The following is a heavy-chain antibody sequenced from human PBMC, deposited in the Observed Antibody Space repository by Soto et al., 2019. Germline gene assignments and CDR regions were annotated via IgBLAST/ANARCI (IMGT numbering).Heavy chain of an antibody. D-gene: IGHD4-4*01. CDR1: GGTFSTYG. V-gene: IGHV1-69*18. CDR2: IIPLIGTA. CDR3: ARVVMTTVPASFYYGLDV. Sequence: QVQLVQSGAEVRKPGSSVTGSCKASGGTFSTYGITWVRQAPGQGLEWMGNIIPLIGTANYAQRFRGRVTITADESTTTAYMELTSLRSADTAVYYCARVVMTTVPASFYYGLDVWGQGTTVTVSS. J-gene: IGHJ6*02.